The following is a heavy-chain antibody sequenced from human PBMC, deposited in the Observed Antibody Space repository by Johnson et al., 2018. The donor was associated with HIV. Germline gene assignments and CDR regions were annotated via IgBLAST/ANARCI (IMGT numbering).Heavy chain of an antibody. Sequence: VQLVESGGVVVQPGGSLRLSCAASGFTFDDYAMHWVRQAPGKGLEWVSGISWNSGSIGYADSVKGRFTISRDNAKNSLYLQMNSLRAEDTALYYCAKDLIAAAGPDAFDIWGQGTMVTVSS. V-gene: IGHV3-9*01. D-gene: IGHD6-13*01. CDR2: ISWNSGSI. CDR3: AKDLIAAAGPDAFDI. J-gene: IGHJ3*02. CDR1: GFTFDDYA.